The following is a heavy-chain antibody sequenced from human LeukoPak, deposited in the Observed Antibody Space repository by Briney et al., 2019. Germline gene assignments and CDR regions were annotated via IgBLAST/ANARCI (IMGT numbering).Heavy chain of an antibody. D-gene: IGHD3-3*01. V-gene: IGHV4-59*01. CDR3: ARDRAITIFGVVISAGYFDY. J-gene: IGHJ4*02. CDR2: IYYSGST. Sequence: KPSETLSLTCTVSGGSISSYYWSWIRQPPGKGLEWIGYIYYSGSTNYNPSLKSRVTISVDTSKNQFSLKLSSVIAADTAVYYCARDRAITIFGVVISAGYFDYWGQGTLVTVSS. CDR1: GGSISSYY.